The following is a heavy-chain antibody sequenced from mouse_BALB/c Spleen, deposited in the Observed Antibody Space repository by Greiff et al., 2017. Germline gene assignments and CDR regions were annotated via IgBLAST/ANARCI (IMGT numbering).Heavy chain of an antibody. CDR2: ISYSGST. V-gene: IGHV3-2*02. Sequence: DVKLQESGPGLVQPSQSLSLTCTVTGYSFTSYYAWNWIRQFPGNKLEWMGYISYSGSTSYNPSLKSRISITRDTSKNQFFLQLNSVTTEDTATYYCAGYAMDYWGQGASGTVSS. CDR1: GYSFTSYYA. J-gene: IGHJ4*01. CDR3: AGYAMDY.